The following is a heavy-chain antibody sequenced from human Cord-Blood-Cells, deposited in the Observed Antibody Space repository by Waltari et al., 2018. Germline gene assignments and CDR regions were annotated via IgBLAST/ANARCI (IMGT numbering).Heavy chain of an antibody. D-gene: IGHD3-16*01. CDR1: GYTFTGYY. CDR3: ARDWKRWGVGFDY. CDR2: INPNSGGT. J-gene: IGHJ4*02. Sequence: QVQLVQSGAEVKKPGASVKVSCKASGYTFTGYYMHWVRQAPGQGLEWMGRINPNSGGTNYAKKFQGRVTMTRDTSISTAYMELSRLRSDDTAVYYCARDWKRWGVGFDYWGQGTLVTVSS. V-gene: IGHV1-2*06.